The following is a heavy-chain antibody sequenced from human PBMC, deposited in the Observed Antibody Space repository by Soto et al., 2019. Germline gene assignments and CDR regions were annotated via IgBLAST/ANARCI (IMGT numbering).Heavy chain of an antibody. Sequence: QVQLVQSGAEVKKPGSSVKVSCKASGGTFSSYAISWVRQAPGQGLEWMGGIIPIFGTANYAQKFQGRVTITADESTSTAYMELSSLRSEDTALYYCAKENGDGYNGPNYGMDVWGQGTTVTVSS. CDR1: GGTFSSYA. D-gene: IGHD5-12*01. CDR2: IIPIFGTA. CDR3: AKENGDGYNGPNYGMDV. J-gene: IGHJ6*02. V-gene: IGHV1-69*01.